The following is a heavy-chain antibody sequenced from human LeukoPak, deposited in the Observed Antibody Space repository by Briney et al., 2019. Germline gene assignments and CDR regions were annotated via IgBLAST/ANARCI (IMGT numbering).Heavy chain of an antibody. D-gene: IGHD3-22*01. V-gene: IGHV3-23*01. CDR1: GITLSNYG. CDR2: VSDSGGST. J-gene: IGHJ4*02. CDR3: AKRGVVIRVILVGFHKEAYYFDY. Sequence: GGSLRLSCAVSGITLSNYGMSWVRQAPGKGLEWVAGVSDSGGSTNYADSVKGRFTISRDNPKNTLYLQKNSLRAEDTAVYFCAKRGVVIRVILVGFHKEAYYFDYWGQGALVTVSS.